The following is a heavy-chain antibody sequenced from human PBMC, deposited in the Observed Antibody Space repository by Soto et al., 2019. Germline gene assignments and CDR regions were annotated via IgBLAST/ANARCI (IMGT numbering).Heavy chain of an antibody. Sequence: SETLSLTCAVYGGSFSGYYWSWIRQPPGKGLEWIGEINHSGSTNYNPSLKSRVTISVDTSKNQFSLKLSSVTAADTAVYYCAREAPTVTPDYWGQGTLVTVFS. V-gene: IGHV4-34*01. CDR3: AREAPTVTPDY. D-gene: IGHD4-17*01. CDR1: GGSFSGYY. J-gene: IGHJ4*02. CDR2: INHSGST.